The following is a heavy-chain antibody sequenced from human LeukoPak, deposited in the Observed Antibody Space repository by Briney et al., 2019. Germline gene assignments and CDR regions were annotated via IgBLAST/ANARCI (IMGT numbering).Heavy chain of an antibody. V-gene: IGHV1-69*13. D-gene: IGHD6-19*01. CDR3: ARDLIPPGGWYKFDP. J-gene: IGHJ5*02. CDR1: GGTFSSYA. CDR2: IIPIFGTA. Sequence: SVKVSCKASGGTFSSYAISWVRQAPGQGLEWMGGIIPIFGTANYAQKFQGRVTITADESTSTAYMELSSLRSEDTAVYYCARDLIPPGGWYKFDPWGQGTLVTVSS.